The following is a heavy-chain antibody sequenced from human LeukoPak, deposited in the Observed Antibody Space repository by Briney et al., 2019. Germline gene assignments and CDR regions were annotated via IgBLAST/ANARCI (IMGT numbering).Heavy chain of an antibody. CDR3: ARASTLRTGDAH. CDR2: IYTGGST. D-gene: IGHD7-27*01. CDR1: GFTFSNYV. Sequence: GGSPRLSCAASGFTFSNYVMSWVRQAPGKGLEWISVIYTGGSTSYADSVKGRFTISRDSSTNTLFLQMNSLRAEDTAVYYCARASTLRTGDAHWGQGTLVTVSS. J-gene: IGHJ4*02. V-gene: IGHV3-66*01.